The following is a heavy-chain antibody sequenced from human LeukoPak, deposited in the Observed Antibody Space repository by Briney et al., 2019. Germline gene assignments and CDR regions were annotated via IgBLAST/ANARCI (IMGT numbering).Heavy chain of an antibody. CDR2: IYYSGST. Sequence: PGGSLRLSCAASGFTFSSYWMSWVRQAPGKGLEWIGYIYYSGSTNYNPSLKSRVTISVDTSKNQFSLKLSSVTAADTAVYFCARDSYYDILTRSYKDAFDIWGQGTMVTVSS. CDR3: ARDSYYDILTRSYKDAFDI. D-gene: IGHD3-9*01. V-gene: IGHV4-59*12. J-gene: IGHJ3*02. CDR1: GFTFSSYW.